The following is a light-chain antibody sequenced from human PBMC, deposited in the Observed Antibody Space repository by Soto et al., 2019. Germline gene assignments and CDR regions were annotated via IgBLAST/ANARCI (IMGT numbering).Light chain of an antibody. CDR1: QSISRS. CDR2: DAS. Sequence: EIVMTQSPATLSVSPGERATLSCRASQSISRSLAWCQQRPGQAPRLLISDASTRATGIPARFSGSGSGTEFTLTISSLQSEDFALYYCHQYNSWPPGTFGQGTKVDIK. J-gene: IGKJ2*01. V-gene: IGKV3-15*01. CDR3: HQYNSWPPGT.